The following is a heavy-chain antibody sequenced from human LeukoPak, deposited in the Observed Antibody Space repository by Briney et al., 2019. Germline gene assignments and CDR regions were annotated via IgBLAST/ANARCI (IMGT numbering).Heavy chain of an antibody. J-gene: IGHJ4*02. D-gene: IGHD1-26*01. CDR2: SRWNSSSI. Sequence: PGGSLRLAWAVSGLTLDDYAMHWVRHAPRKGLGWVSGSRWNSSSIGYADSVKGRFNSSRDNAKNSLYLQMNMLRAEDTALYYCAKANSGSYLYYFDYWGQGTLVTVSS. CDR1: GLTLDDYA. V-gene: IGHV3-9*01. CDR3: AKANSGSYLYYFDY.